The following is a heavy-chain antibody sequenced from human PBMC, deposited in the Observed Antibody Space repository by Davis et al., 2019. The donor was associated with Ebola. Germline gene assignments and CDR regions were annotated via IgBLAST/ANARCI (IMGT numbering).Heavy chain of an antibody. CDR1: GYTFTHYA. D-gene: IGHD3-22*01. Sequence: SVKVSCKASGYTFTHYAMTWVRQAPGQALEWMGWITPFNGNTNYAQKFQDRVTITRDRSMSTAYMELSSLRSEDTAVYYCARGRRDSSGYYSRFDYWGQGTLVTVSS. V-gene: IGHV1-45*02. CDR2: ITPFNGNT. CDR3: ARGRRDSSGYYSRFDY. J-gene: IGHJ4*02.